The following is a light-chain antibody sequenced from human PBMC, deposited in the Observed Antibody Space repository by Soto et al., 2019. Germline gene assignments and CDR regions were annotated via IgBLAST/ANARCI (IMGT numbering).Light chain of an antibody. CDR3: QQRSNWPVT. CDR2: GAS. V-gene: IGKV3-11*01. CDR1: QTVRNNY. Sequence: EFVLTQSPGTLSLSPGERTTLSCRASQTVRNNYLAWYQQKPGQAPRLLISGASNRATGIPARFSGSGSGTDFTLTISSLEPEDFAVYYCQQRSNWPVTFGQGTRLEIK. J-gene: IGKJ5*01.